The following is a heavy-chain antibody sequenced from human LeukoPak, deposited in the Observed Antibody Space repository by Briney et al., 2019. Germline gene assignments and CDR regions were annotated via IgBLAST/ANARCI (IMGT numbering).Heavy chain of an antibody. CDR3: ARSGGYSYGHYYGMDV. CDR1: GGTISSYY. J-gene: IGHJ6*04. D-gene: IGHD5-18*01. V-gene: IGHV4-59*01. Sequence: SETLSLTCTVSGGTISSYYWSRIRQPPGKGLEWIGYIYYSGSTNYNPSLKSRVTISVDTSKNQFSLRLSSVTAADTAVYYCARSGGYSYGHYYGMDVWGKGTTVTVSS. CDR2: IYYSGST.